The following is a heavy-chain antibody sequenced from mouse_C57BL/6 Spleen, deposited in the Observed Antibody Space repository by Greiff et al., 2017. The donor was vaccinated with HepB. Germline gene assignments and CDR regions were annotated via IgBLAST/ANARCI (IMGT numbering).Heavy chain of an antibody. CDR2: IYPRSGNT. D-gene: IGHD4-1*01. J-gene: IGHJ2*01. V-gene: IGHV1-81*01. CDR1: GYTFTSYG. CDR3: ARGLTGTPYFDY. Sequence: VKLMESGAELARPGASVKLSCKASGYTFTSYGISWVKQRTGQGLEWIGEIYPRSGNTYYNEKFKGKATLTADKSSSTAYMELRSLTSEDSAVYFCARGLTGTPYFDYWGQGTTLTVSS.